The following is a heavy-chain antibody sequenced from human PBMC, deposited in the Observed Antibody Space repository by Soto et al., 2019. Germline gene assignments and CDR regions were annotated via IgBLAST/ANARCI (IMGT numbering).Heavy chain of an antibody. CDR1: GGSISGYY. J-gene: IGHJ6*02. Sequence: SETLYLTCTVSGGSISGYYRSWILQPPGKGLEWIGYMYNTGSTVYNPSFKSRVTISVDTSKNQFSLKLNSVTAADTAVYYCARDLWGYCGTDCYPLDVWGQGTMVT. V-gene: IGHV4-59*01. D-gene: IGHD2-21*02. CDR3: ARDLWGYCGTDCYPLDV. CDR2: MYNTGST.